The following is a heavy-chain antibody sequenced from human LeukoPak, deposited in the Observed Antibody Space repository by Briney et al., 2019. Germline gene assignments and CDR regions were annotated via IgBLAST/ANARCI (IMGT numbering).Heavy chain of an antibody. J-gene: IGHJ3*01. D-gene: IGHD1-26*01. Sequence: GASVKVSCKASGCTLTDNHLYWVRQAPGQGLEWMGWIDPNSGVTNFAQNFQGRLTMTTDTSISTAYMELSRLTSDDTTVYYCARELGINAFDVWGQGTLVTVPS. V-gene: IGHV1-2*02. CDR2: IDPNSGVT. CDR1: GCTLTDNH. CDR3: ARELGINAFDV.